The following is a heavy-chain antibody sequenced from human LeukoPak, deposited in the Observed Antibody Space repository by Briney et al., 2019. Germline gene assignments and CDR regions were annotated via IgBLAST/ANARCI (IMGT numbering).Heavy chain of an antibody. D-gene: IGHD3-22*01. Sequence: SETLSLTCTVSGGSISSSSYYWGWMRQPPGQGLEGVASIYDSGSTYYNPALKSRVTICVDTSKPQVSLKLSSVTAADTAVYYCARTYYYDSSGYLLNFDAFDIWGQGTMVTVSS. J-gene: IGHJ3*02. CDR3: ARTYYYDSSGYLLNFDAFDI. V-gene: IGHV4-39*01. CDR2: IYDSGST. CDR1: GGSISSSSYY.